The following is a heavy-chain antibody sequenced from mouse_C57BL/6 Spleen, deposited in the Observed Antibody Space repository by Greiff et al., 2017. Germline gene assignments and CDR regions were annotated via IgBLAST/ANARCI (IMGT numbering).Heavy chain of an antibody. CDR3: ARRGIYYGNPVSPHWYFDV. Sequence: VQLQLSDAELVKPGASVKISCKVSGYTFTDHTIHWMKQRPEQGLEWIGYIYPRDGSTKYNEKFKGKATLTADKSSSTAYMQLNSLTSEDSAVYFCARRGIYYGNPVSPHWYFDVWGTGTTVTVSS. D-gene: IGHD2-1*01. J-gene: IGHJ1*03. CDR2: IYPRDGST. CDR1: GYTFTDHT. V-gene: IGHV1-78*01.